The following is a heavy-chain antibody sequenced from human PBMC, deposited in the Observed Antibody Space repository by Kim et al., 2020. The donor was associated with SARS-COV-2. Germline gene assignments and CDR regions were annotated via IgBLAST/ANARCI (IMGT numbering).Heavy chain of an antibody. CDR2: IHYSGST. V-gene: IGHV4-39*01. J-gene: IGHJ6*03. CDR3: ARHLDYYYYYMDV. Sequence: SETLSLTCTVSGGSISSSTYYWAWIRQPPGKGLEWIATIHYSGSTHYNPSLQSRATISVDTSKNQFSLRLSSVTAAATAVYFCARHLDYYYYYMDVWG. CDR1: GGSISSSTYY.